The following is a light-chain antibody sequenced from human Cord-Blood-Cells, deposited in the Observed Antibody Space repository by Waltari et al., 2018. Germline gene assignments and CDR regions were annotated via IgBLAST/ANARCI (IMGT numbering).Light chain of an antibody. Sequence: DIQLTQSPSSLSASAGARVTITFRASQGISNYLAWYQQKPGKVPKLLIYAASTVQSGVPSRFSGSGSGTDFTLTISSLQPEDVATYYCQKYNSALLTFGPGTKVDIK. CDR1: QGISNY. V-gene: IGKV1-27*01. CDR3: QKYNSALLT. CDR2: AAS. J-gene: IGKJ3*01.